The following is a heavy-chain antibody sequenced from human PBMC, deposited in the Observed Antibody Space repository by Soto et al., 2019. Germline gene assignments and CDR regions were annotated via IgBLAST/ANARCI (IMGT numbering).Heavy chain of an antibody. J-gene: IGHJ6*02. D-gene: IGHD6-13*01. CDR2: ISHDGSNK. V-gene: IGHV3-30-3*01. CDR3: ARESPDSSSWYYYYYYGMDV. Sequence: QVQLVESGGGVVQPGRSLRLSCAASGFTFSSYAMHWVRQAPGKGLEWVAVISHDGSNKYYADSVKGRFTISRDNSKKTLYLQMNSLRAEDTAVYYCARESPDSSSWYYYYYYGMDVWGQGTTVTVSS. CDR1: GFTFSSYA.